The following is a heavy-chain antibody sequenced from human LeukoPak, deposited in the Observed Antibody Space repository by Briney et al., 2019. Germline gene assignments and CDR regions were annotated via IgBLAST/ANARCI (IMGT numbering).Heavy chain of an antibody. CDR2: ISYDGSNE. CDR3: ARVGYYASGPFSYFDY. CDR1: GFTFSKYW. Sequence: PGGSLRLSCAASGFTFSKYWMSWVRQAPGKGLEWVAVISYDGSNEYYADSVKGRFTISRDNSKNTLYLQMNSLSVEDTAVYYCARVGYYASGPFSYFDYWGQGTLVTVSS. V-gene: IGHV3-30-3*01. J-gene: IGHJ4*02. D-gene: IGHD3-10*01.